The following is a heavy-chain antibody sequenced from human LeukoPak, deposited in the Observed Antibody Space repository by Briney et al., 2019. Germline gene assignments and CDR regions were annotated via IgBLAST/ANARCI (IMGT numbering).Heavy chain of an antibody. V-gene: IGHV3-48*04. J-gene: IGHJ4*02. CDR2: ISGSGSNI. D-gene: IGHD3-10*01. Sequence: GGSLRLSCAASGFTFSAFGMHWVRQAPGKGLEWVSYISGSGSNIYYADSVKGRFTISRDNAKNSLYLQVSSLRAEDTAVYYCARGSLVHYYGSGSYRIRTGFDYWGQGTLVTVSS. CDR3: ARGSLVHYYGSGSYRIRTGFDY. CDR1: GFTFSAFG.